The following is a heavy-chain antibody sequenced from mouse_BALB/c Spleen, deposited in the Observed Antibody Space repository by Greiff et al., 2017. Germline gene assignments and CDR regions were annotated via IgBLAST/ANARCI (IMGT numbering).Heavy chain of an antibody. CDR1: GFAFSSYD. D-gene: IGHD2-10*02. Sequence: EVKLMESGGGLVKPGGSLKLSCAASGFAFSSYDMSWVRQTPEKRLEWVAYISSGGGSTYYPDTVKGRFTISRDNAKNTLYLQMSSLKSEDTAMYYCARQEEEGLGFAYWGQGTLVTVSA. CDR2: ISSGGGST. V-gene: IGHV5-12-1*01. J-gene: IGHJ3*01. CDR3: ARQEEEGLGFAY.